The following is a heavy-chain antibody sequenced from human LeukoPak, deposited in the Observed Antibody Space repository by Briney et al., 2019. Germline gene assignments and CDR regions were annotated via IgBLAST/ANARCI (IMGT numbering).Heavy chain of an antibody. Sequence: ASVKVSCKASGYTFTGYYMHWVRQAPAQGLEWMGWINLNTGGTNYAQKFQGRVTVTRDTSISTAYMELSRLRSDDTAVYYCARSQYSDFWSGNPKSPYYFDSWGQGTLVTVSS. CDR2: INLNTGGT. D-gene: IGHD3-3*01. CDR3: ARSQYSDFWSGNPKSPYYFDS. J-gene: IGHJ4*02. V-gene: IGHV1-2*02. CDR1: GYTFTGYY.